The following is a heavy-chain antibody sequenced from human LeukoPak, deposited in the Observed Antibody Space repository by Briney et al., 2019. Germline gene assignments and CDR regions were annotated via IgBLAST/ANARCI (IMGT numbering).Heavy chain of an antibody. Sequence: GGSLRLSCAASGFTFDDYAMHWVRQAPGKGLEWVSGISWNSGSIGYADSVKGRFTISRDNAKNSLYLQMNSLRAEDTALYYCARGSVWFDPWGQGTLVTVSS. J-gene: IGHJ5*02. CDR2: ISWNSGSI. D-gene: IGHD3-10*01. CDR3: ARGSVWFDP. CDR1: GFTFDDYA. V-gene: IGHV3-9*01.